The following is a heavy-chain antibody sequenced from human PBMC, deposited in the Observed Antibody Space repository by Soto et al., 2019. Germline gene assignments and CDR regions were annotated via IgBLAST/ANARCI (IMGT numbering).Heavy chain of an antibody. Sequence: QVQLQESGPGLVKPSQTLSLTCTVSGDSISSGGYYWSWIRQHPGKGLEWIGYIYYSGSTFYNPSLQSRVIISVDTSKNQFSLKLSSVTAADTAFYYCARGRGTVTDNWGQGTLVTVSS. CDR1: GDSISSGGYY. J-gene: IGHJ4*02. CDR2: IYYSGST. CDR3: ARGRGTVTDN. V-gene: IGHV4-31*03. D-gene: IGHD4-17*01.